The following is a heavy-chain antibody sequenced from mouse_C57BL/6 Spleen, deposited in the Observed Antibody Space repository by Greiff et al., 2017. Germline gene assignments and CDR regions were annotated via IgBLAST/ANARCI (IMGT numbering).Heavy chain of an antibody. CDR2: IYPSDSET. V-gene: IGHV1-61*01. D-gene: IGHD1-1*01. CDR3: ARGITTVVATGNYFDY. J-gene: IGHJ2*01. CDR1: GYTFTSYW. Sequence: QVQLQQPGAELVRPGSSVKLSCKASGYTFTSYWMDWVKQRPGQGLEWIGNIYPSDSETHYNQKFKDKATLTVDKSSSTAYMQLSSLTSEDSAVYYCARGITTVVATGNYFDYWGQGTTLTVSS.